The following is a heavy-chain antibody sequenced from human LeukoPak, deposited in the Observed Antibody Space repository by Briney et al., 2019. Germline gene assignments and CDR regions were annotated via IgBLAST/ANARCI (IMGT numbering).Heavy chain of an antibody. D-gene: IGHD6-13*01. CDR1: GFTFSSYE. CDR3: ARAGASSSWYDKEASNWFDP. CDR2: ISSSGSTI. V-gene: IGHV3-48*03. Sequence: GGSLRLSCAASGFTFSSYEMNWVRQAPGKGLEWVSYISSSGSTIYYADSVKGRFTISRDNAKNSLYLQMNSLRAEDTAVYYCARAGASSSWYDKEASNWFDPWGQGTLVTVSS. J-gene: IGHJ5*02.